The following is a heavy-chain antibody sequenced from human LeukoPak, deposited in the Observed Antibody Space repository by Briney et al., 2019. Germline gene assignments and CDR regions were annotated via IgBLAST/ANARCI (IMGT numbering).Heavy chain of an antibody. V-gene: IGHV3-11*01. CDR2: ISPGGSTI. Sequence: PGGSLRLSCAASGFTFSDYYMSWIRQAPGKGLEWVSHISPGGSTISYTDSVKGRFTISRDNAKSSLYLQMSNLRVEDTAVYYCARRSSLDYWGQGTLVTVSS. J-gene: IGHJ4*02. D-gene: IGHD6-13*01. CDR1: GFTFSDYY. CDR3: ARRSSLDY.